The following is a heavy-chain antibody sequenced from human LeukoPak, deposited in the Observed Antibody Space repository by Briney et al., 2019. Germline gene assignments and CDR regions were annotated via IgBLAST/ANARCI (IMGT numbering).Heavy chain of an antibody. V-gene: IGHV1-69*04. CDR1: GGTFISYA. CDR3: ARDSSPWLVLDY. D-gene: IGHD6-19*01. Sequence: ASVKVSCKASGGTFISYAISWVRQAPGQGLEWMGRIIPIFGIANYAQKFQGRVTITTDKSTSTAYMELSSLRSEDTAVYYCARDSSPWLVLDYWGQGTLVTVSS. J-gene: IGHJ4*02. CDR2: IIPIFGIA.